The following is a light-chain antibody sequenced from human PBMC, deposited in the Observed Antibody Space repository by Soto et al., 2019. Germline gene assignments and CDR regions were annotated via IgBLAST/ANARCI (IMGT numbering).Light chain of an antibody. J-gene: IGKJ1*01. CDR1: QRIDTW. Sequence: DIQMTQSPSTLSASLGDRVTITCRASQRIDTWLAWYQHKPGTAPKLLIYKATILQSGVPSRFSGSASGTELTHANSSLQHDDFATYYCQQYATFSPCTFGQGTPVEIK. CDR3: QQYATFSPCT. CDR2: KAT. V-gene: IGKV1-5*03.